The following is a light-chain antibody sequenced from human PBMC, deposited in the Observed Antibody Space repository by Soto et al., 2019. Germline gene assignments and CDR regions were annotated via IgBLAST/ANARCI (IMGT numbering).Light chain of an antibody. CDR1: QGITNR. CDR3: QQANSFPIT. CDR2: EAS. V-gene: IGKV1-12*01. Sequence: DIQMTQSPSTLSASVGDRVTITCRASQGITNRLAWYQQKPGKAPKLLIYEASSLQSGVPSRISGSGSGTDFTLTISSLQPEHFATYYCQQANSFPITFGQGTRLEIK. J-gene: IGKJ5*01.